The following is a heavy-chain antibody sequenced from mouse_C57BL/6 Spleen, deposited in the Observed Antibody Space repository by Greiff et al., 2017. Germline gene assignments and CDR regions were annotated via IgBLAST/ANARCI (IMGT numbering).Heavy chain of an antibody. CDR1: GYTFTEYT. CDR2: FYPGSGSI. J-gene: IGHJ3*01. D-gene: IGHD2-3*01. Sequence: VKLQQSGAELVKPGASVKLSCKASGYTFTEYTIHWVKQRSGQGLEWIGWFYPGSGSIKYNEKFKDKATLTADKSSSTVYMDLSRLTSEDSAVYFCARHEDDDGYYPSWFAYWGQGTLVTVSA. V-gene: IGHV1-62-2*01. CDR3: ARHEDDDGYYPSWFAY.